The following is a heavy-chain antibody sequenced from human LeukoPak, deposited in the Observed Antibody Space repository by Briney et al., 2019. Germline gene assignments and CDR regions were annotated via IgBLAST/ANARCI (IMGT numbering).Heavy chain of an antibody. V-gene: IGHV3-9*01. CDR3: AKDIADYYDSSGSIDY. Sequence: GRSLRLSCAASGFTFDDYAMHWVRPAPGKGLEWVSGISWNSGSIGYADSVKGRFTISRDNAKNSLYLQMNSLRAEDTALYYCAKDIADYYDSSGSIDYWGQGTLVTVSS. D-gene: IGHD3-22*01. J-gene: IGHJ4*02. CDR2: ISWNSGSI. CDR1: GFTFDDYA.